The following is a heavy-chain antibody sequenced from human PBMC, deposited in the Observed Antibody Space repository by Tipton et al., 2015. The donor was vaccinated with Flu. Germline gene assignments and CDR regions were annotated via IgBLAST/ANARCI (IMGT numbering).Heavy chain of an antibody. CDR1: GFTFSSYW. V-gene: IGHV3-23*01. CDR2: IGVSGSST. J-gene: IGHJ5*01. CDR3: AKDNRGVYGWFDS. D-gene: IGHD2/OR15-2a*01. Sequence: SLRLSCAASGFTFSSYWMTWVRQSPGKGLEWVAGIGVSGSSTFYADSVWGRFTISRDNFKSTLYLQMNRLRADDTALYYCAKDNRGVYGWFDSWGQGTLVTVSS.